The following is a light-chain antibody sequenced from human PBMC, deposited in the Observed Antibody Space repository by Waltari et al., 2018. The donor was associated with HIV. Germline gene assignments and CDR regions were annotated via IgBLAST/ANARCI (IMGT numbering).Light chain of an antibody. CDR2: ATT. J-gene: IGLJ1*01. CDR3: QSYDNSLTSYV. V-gene: IGLV1-40*03. CDR1: SNIGAGFD. Sequence: SNIGAGFDVHWYQHLPGTAPKLLIYATTNRPSGVPDRFSGSKSGASASLAITGLQAEDEADYYCQSYDNSLTSYVFATGTRVTVL.